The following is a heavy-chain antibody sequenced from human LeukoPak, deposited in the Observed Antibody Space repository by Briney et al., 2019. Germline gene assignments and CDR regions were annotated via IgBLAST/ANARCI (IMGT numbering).Heavy chain of an antibody. CDR3: ARVGNWNDVENWFDP. J-gene: IGHJ5*02. Sequence: SETLSLTCTVSGGSISSYYWSWIRQPPGKGLEWIGYIYYSGSTNYNPSLKSRVTISVDTSKNQFSLKLSSVTAADTAVYYCARVGNWNDVENWFDPWGQGTLVTVSS. V-gene: IGHV4-59*08. CDR1: GGSISSYY. D-gene: IGHD1-1*01. CDR2: IYYSGST.